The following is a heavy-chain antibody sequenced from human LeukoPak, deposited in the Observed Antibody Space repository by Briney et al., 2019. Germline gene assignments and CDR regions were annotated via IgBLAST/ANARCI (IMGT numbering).Heavy chain of an antibody. D-gene: IGHD6-13*01. Sequence: SETLSLTCAVYGGSFSGYYWSWIRQPPGKGLEWIGEINHSGSTSYNPSLKGRVTISVDTSKNQFSLKLSSVTAADTAVYYCARAHSTRYSSSWYDGDYWDQGTLVTVSS. V-gene: IGHV4-34*01. CDR1: GGSFSGYY. CDR3: ARAHSTRYSSSWYDGDY. J-gene: IGHJ4*02. CDR2: INHSGST.